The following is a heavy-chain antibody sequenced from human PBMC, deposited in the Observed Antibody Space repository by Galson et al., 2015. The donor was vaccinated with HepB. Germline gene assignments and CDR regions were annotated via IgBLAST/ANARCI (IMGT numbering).Heavy chain of an antibody. CDR3: ARRHYYGSYFDS. J-gene: IGHJ4*02. CDR2: IKLDGSEK. V-gene: IGHV3-7*03. D-gene: IGHD3-10*01. Sequence: SLRLSCAASGFAFSNYWMTWVRQAPGRGLEWVANIKLDGSEKYYVDSVKGRFSISRDNAKNSLYLQMNSLRAEDTAVYYCARRHYYGSYFDSWGQGTLVTVSS. CDR1: GFAFSNYW.